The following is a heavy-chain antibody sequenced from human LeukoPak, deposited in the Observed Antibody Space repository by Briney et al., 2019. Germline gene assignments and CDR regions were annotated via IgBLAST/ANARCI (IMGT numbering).Heavy chain of an antibody. Sequence: SETLSLTCTVSGGSISSYYWSWIRQPPGKGLEWIGYIYYSGSTNYNPSLKSRVTISVDTSKNQFSLKLSSVTAADTAVYYCARGGGGEDFDYWGQGTLVTVSS. D-gene: IGHD2-15*01. V-gene: IGHV4-59*01. J-gene: IGHJ4*02. CDR2: IYYSGST. CDR1: GGSISSYY. CDR3: ARGGGGEDFDY.